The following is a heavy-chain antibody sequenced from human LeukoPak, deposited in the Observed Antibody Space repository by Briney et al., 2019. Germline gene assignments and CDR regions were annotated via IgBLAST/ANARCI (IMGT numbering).Heavy chain of an antibody. J-gene: IGHJ4*02. CDR3: ARVTGTTTAYEY. D-gene: IGHD1-20*01. CDR2: INPNSGGT. Sequence: EASVKVSCKASEYTFTSYDINWVRQAPGQGLEWMGWINPNSGGTNYAQKFQGRVTMTRDTSISTAYMELSRLRSDDTAVYYCARVTGTTTAYEYWGQGTLVTVSS. V-gene: IGHV1-2*02. CDR1: EYTFTSYD.